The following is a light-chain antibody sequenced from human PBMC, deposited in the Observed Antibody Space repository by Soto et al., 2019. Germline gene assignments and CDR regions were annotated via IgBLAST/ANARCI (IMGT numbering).Light chain of an antibody. Sequence: SYELTQPPSVSVAPGKTARITCGGNNIGSKSVHWYQQKPGQAPVLVIYYDSDRPSGIPERFSGSNSGNTATLTISRVEAGDGADYYCQVWDSSSDHPDVVFGGGTKVTVL. CDR3: QVWDSSSDHPDVV. V-gene: IGLV3-21*04. CDR1: NIGSKS. J-gene: IGLJ2*01. CDR2: YDS.